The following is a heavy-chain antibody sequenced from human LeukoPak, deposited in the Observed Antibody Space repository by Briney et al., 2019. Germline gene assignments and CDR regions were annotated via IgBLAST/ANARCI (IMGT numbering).Heavy chain of an antibody. Sequence: GESLKISCKGSGYTFPKEWIGWVRQTHERGLECMDMISPGDSDIIYSPSFQGQVSISVDMSIRAAYLQWSSLKASDTAMYYCVTGWRGYFYDPAHNWGQGTLVTVSA. CDR2: ISPGDSDI. V-gene: IGHV5-51*03. CDR1: GYTFPKEW. D-gene: IGHD2/OR15-2a*01. J-gene: IGHJ4*02. CDR3: VTGWRGYFYDPAHN.